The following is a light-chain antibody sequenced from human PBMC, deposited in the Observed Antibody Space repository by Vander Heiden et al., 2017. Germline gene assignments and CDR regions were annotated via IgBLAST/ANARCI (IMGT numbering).Light chain of an antibody. V-gene: IGKV1-39*01. CDR2: AAS. CDR1: QSISRY. J-gene: IGKJ4*01. Sequence: DIQMTQSPSSLSASVGDRVTITCRASQSISRYLNWYQQKPGKAPKLLIYAASSLQSGVPSRFSGSGSGTDFTLTISRLQPEDFATYYCLLSDSTPLTSGAGAKVEIK. CDR3: LLSDSTPLT.